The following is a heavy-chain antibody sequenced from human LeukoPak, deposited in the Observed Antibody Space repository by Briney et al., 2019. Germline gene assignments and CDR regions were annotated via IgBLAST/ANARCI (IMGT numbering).Heavy chain of an antibody. CDR3: ARGDYVVTGIDY. CDR1: GFTFGSYW. CDR2: LNSDESDT. V-gene: IGHV3-74*01. J-gene: IGHJ4*02. Sequence: GGSLRLSCAASGFTFGSYWMHWVRQAPGKGLVWISRLNSDESDTRYADSVKGRLTVSRDNAKNTLYLQMNSLRAEDTAVYYCARGDYVVTGIDYWGQGTLVTVSS. D-gene: IGHD2-21*02.